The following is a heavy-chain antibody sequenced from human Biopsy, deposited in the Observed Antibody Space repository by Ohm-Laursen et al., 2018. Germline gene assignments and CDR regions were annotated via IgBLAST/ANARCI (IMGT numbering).Heavy chain of an antibody. D-gene: IGHD1-1*01. CDR2: FALENGKT. J-gene: IGHJ4*02. Sequence: SVKVSCKVSGDTLNELSMHWVRQVPGKGLGWMGGFALENGKTVYAQNFKARVSLTEDTSTDTANMELRSLRSEDTAVYYCAADINVWNVDYWGQGTQVTVSS. CDR3: AADINVWNVDY. CDR1: GDTLNELS. V-gene: IGHV1-24*01.